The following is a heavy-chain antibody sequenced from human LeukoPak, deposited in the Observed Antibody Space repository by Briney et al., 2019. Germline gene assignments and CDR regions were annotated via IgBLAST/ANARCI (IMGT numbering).Heavy chain of an antibody. J-gene: IGHJ6*02. CDR1: GFTFSSYW. Sequence: GVSLRLSCAASGFTFSSYWMNWAHQAPGKGLEWVASINHNGNVNYYVDSVKGRFTISRDNAKNSLYLQMSNLRAEDTAVYFCARGGGLDVWGQGATVTVSS. V-gene: IGHV3-7*03. CDR3: ARGGGLDV. D-gene: IGHD3-16*01. CDR2: INHNGNVN.